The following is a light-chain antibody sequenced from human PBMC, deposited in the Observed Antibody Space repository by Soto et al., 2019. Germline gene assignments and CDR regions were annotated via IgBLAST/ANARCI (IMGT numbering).Light chain of an antibody. J-gene: IGKJ4*01. CDR2: DAS. V-gene: IGKV1-33*01. CDR1: QDISDH. CDR3: QQFEILPLT. Sequence: DIQMSQSPSSLSASVGDRVTITCQASQDISDHLNWYQQKSGQAPNLLIYDASSLETGVPSRFNVGRSGTHFTFTITGLQPEDIGTYYCQQFEILPLTFGGGTKV.